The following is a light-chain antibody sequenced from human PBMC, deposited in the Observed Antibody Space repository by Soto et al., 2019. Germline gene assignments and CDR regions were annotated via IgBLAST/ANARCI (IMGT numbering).Light chain of an antibody. Sequence: EIVLTQSPATLSLSPGERATLSCRASQSVSSYLAWYQQKPGQAPTLLIYDASNRATGIPARFSGSGCGTDLTLTISSLEPEDFAVYYCQQRSNWTPEITFGQGTKVDIK. V-gene: IGKV3-11*01. CDR3: QQRSNWTPEIT. CDR2: DAS. J-gene: IGKJ1*01. CDR1: QSVSSY.